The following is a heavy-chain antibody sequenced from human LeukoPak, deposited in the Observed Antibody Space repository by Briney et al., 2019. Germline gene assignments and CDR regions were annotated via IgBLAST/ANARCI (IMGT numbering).Heavy chain of an antibody. D-gene: IGHD6-13*01. CDR3: ARHRRDSSSWPNWFDL. CDR2: IYYSGST. CDR1: GGSISSYY. Sequence: PSETLSLTCTVSGGSISSYYWSWIRQPPGKGLEWIGYIYYSGSTNYNPSLKSRVTISVDTSKNQFSLKLSSVTAADTAVYYCARHRRDSSSWPNWFDLWGQGTLVTVSS. V-gene: IGHV4-59*08. J-gene: IGHJ5*02.